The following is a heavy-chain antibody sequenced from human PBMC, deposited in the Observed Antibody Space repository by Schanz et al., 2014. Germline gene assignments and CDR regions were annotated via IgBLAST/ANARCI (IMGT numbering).Heavy chain of an antibody. CDR1: GFDFNSYS. CDR2: IATSSSTR. V-gene: IGHV3-48*01. CDR3: ARDLEGYDGGGGGFDP. Sequence: EVRLVESGGGLVQPGGSLRLSCEASGFDFNSYSMNWVRQVPGKGLEWLSYIATSSSTRHYADSVKGRVTISRDNAKNSVSLQMNSLRAEDTAVYYCARDLEGYDGGGGGFDPWGQGTLXTVSS. J-gene: IGHJ5*02. D-gene: IGHD2-21*01.